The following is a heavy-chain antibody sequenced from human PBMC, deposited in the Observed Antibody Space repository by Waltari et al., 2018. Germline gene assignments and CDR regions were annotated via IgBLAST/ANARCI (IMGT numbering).Heavy chain of an antibody. V-gene: IGHV5-51*03. CDR2: PSPRGPVT. J-gene: IGHJ4*02. CDR1: GSTFTSYW. CDR3: GSAVDGRRKRHHLDY. D-gene: IGHD5-12*01. Sequence: DVLLVQSGAEVKKPGESLKIPCAGSGSTFTSYWIAWVRQMPGKGLEYMESPSPRGPVTISGPTSKGQFTMSVGTVINTASVQCGSLEAPATGLYDCGSAVDGRRKRHHLDYWGQGTIVTVSS.